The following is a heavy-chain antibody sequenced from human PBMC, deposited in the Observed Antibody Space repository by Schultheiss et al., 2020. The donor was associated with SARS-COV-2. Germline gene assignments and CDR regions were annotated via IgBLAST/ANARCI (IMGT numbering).Heavy chain of an antibody. Sequence: GESLKISCAASGFTFTNYGVHWVRQAPGKGLEWVADIWYDGNKKYYADSVRGRFTISRDNSKNTLFLQMNSLRGEDTAVYYCARDATAGGFRIDYWGQGTLVTVSS. CDR3: ARDATAGGFRIDY. CDR2: IWYDGNKK. D-gene: IGHD3-16*01. V-gene: IGHV3-33*01. J-gene: IGHJ4*02. CDR1: GFTFTNYG.